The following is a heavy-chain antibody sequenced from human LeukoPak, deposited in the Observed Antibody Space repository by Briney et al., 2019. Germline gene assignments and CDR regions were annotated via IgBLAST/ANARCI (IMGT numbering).Heavy chain of an antibody. Sequence: GESLQISCKSSGYSFTSYWIGWVRQMPGKGLEWMGIIYPGDSETRYSPSFQGQVTISADKSISTAYLQWRSLKASDTAIYYCARLHGGDPFDYWGQGTLVTVSS. D-gene: IGHD2-21*02. J-gene: IGHJ4*02. CDR1: GYSFTSYW. CDR3: ARLHGGDPFDY. V-gene: IGHV5-51*01. CDR2: IYPGDSET.